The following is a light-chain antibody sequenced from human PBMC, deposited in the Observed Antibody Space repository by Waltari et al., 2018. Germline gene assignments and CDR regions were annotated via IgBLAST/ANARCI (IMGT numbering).Light chain of an antibody. CDR2: DVN. CDR1: SSDVGGYKY. V-gene: IGLV2-11*01. J-gene: IGLJ3*02. Sequence: QSALTQPRSVSGSPGQSVTISCSGTSSDVGGYKYVSWYQQHPDKAPKLMIYDVNRRPSGVPDRFAGSKSGNTASLPISGLQAEDEADYYCCSYAGSYTLVFGGGTKLTVL. CDR3: CSYAGSYTLV.